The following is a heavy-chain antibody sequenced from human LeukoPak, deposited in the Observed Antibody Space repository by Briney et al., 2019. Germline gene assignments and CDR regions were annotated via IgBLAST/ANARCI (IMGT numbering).Heavy chain of an antibody. CDR3: ARGPGYCSGGSCRYGNLYYYGMDV. V-gene: IGHV5-51*01. Sequence: NPGESLKISCKGSGYSFTSYWIGWVRQMPGKGLEWMGIIYPGDSDTRYSPSFQGQVTISADKSISTAYLQWSSLKASDTAMYYCARGPGYCSGGSCRYGNLYYYGMDVWGQGTTVTVSS. CDR1: GYSFTSYW. CDR2: IYPGDSDT. J-gene: IGHJ6*02. D-gene: IGHD2-15*01.